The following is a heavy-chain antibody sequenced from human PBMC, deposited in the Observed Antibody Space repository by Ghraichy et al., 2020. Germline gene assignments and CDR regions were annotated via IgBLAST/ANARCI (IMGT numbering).Heavy chain of an antibody. CDR1: GFTFTNYA. V-gene: IGHV3-23*01. CDR2: ISGSGGST. CDR3: AKGLYEYSSSSPIH. Sequence: GESLNISCAASGFTFTNYAMSWVRQAPGKGLEWVSAISGSGGSTYYADSVRGRFTISRDNSKNTLYLQMNSLRAEDTAVYYCAKGLYEYSSSSPIHWGQGTLVTVSS. J-gene: IGHJ4*02. D-gene: IGHD6-6*01.